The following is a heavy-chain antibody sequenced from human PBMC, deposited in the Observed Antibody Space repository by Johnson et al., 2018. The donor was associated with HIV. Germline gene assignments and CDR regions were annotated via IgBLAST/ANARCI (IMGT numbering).Heavy chain of an antibody. CDR3: ASGGATAFDI. Sequence: QVQLVESGGGVVQPGRSLRLSCAASGFTFSSYAMHWVRQAPGKGLEWVAVISYDGSNKYYADSVKGRFTISRDNSKNTLYLQMNSLRAEDTAVYYCASGGATAFDIWGQGTMVTVSS. D-gene: IGHD3-16*01. CDR2: ISYDGSNK. J-gene: IGHJ3*02. V-gene: IGHV3-30-3*01. CDR1: GFTFSSYA.